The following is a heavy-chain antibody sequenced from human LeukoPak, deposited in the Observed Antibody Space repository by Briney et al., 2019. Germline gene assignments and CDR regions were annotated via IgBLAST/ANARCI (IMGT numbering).Heavy chain of an antibody. CDR3: AKGRRFAAIVVVPAAIQDFDY. Sequence: GGSLRLSCAASGFTFSSYAMSWVRQAPGKGLEWVSAISGSGGSTYYAGSVKGRFTISRDNSKNTLYLQMNSLRAEDTAVYYCAKGRRFAAIVVVPAAIQDFDYWGQGTLVTVSS. CDR1: GFTFSSYA. J-gene: IGHJ4*02. CDR2: ISGSGGST. D-gene: IGHD2-2*01. V-gene: IGHV3-23*01.